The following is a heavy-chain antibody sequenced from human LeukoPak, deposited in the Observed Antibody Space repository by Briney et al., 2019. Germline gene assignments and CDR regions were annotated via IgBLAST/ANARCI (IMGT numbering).Heavy chain of an antibody. CDR1: GYTFTSYD. J-gene: IGHJ4*02. Sequence: GASVKVSCKASGYTFTSYDINWVRRATGQGLEWRGWMNPNSGNTGYAQKFQGRVTMTRNTSISTAYMELSSLRSEDTAVYYCARHIAAAGRTFDYWGQGTLVTVSS. V-gene: IGHV1-8*01. CDR2: MNPNSGNT. D-gene: IGHD6-13*01. CDR3: ARHIAAAGRTFDY.